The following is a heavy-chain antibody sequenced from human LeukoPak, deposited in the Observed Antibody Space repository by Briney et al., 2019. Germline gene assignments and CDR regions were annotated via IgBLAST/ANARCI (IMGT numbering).Heavy chain of an antibody. Sequence: SVKVSCKASGGTFSSYAISWVRQAPGQGLEWMGGIIPIFGTANYAQKFQGRVTITTDESTSTAYMELSSLRSEDTAVYYCARALEMATIYYDYYYMDVWGKGTTVTVSS. D-gene: IGHD5-24*01. V-gene: IGHV1-69*05. J-gene: IGHJ6*03. CDR2: IIPIFGTA. CDR3: ARALEMATIYYDYYYMDV. CDR1: GGTFSSYA.